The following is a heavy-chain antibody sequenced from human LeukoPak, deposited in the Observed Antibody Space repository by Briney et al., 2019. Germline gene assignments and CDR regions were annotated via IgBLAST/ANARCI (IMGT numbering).Heavy chain of an antibody. CDR2: ISYDGSNK. Sequence: GGSLRLSCAASGFTFSSYAMHWVRQAPGKGLEWVAVISYDGSNKYYADSVKGRFTISRDNSKNTLYQQMNSLRAEDTAVYYCARDVDSSGFNYEVVWGQGTLVTVSS. V-gene: IGHV3-30-3*01. D-gene: IGHD3-22*01. CDR1: GFTFSSYA. CDR3: ARDVDSSGFNYEVV. J-gene: IGHJ4*02.